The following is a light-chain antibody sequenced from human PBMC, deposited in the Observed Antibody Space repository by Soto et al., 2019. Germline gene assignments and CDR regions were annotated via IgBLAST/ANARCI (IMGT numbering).Light chain of an antibody. CDR1: QSITSS. CDR2: GAS. CDR3: QQYETFSGT. V-gene: IGKV1-39*01. J-gene: IGKJ1*01. Sequence: DIQMSQSPSSLSASVGDRVTITCRASQSITSSLNWYQQRPGKAPKLLMYGASSLQSGVPSRFSGSGSGTKFTLTIASLQPDDFATYYCQQYETFSGTFGPGTKVDIK.